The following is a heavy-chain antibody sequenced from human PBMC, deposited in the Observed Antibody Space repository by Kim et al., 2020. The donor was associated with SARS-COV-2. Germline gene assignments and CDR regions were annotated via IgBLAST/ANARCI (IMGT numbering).Heavy chain of an antibody. CDR1: GYTFTSYD. J-gene: IGHJ6*02. CDR2: MNPNSGNT. CDR3: ARGSHKSFRVVRAYYYYGMDV. D-gene: IGHD3-3*01. V-gene: IGHV1-8*01. Sequence: ASVKVSCKASGYTFTSYDINWVRQATGQGLEWMGWMNPNSGNTGYAQKFQGRVTMTRNTSISTAYMELSSLRSEDTAVYYCARGSHKSFRVVRAYYYYGMDVWGQGTTVTVSS.